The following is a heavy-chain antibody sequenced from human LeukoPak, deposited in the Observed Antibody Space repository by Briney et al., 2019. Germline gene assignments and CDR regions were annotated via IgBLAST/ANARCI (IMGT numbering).Heavy chain of an antibody. CDR2: IYTSGTT. V-gene: IGHV4-4*07. CDR3: ARHLKSSRVVPAAMPGVPFDP. D-gene: IGHD2-2*01. J-gene: IGHJ5*02. CDR1: GGSISSYY. Sequence: SETLSLTCTVSGGSISSYYWSWIRQPAGKGLEWIGRIYTSGTTNYNPSLKSRVTISVDTSKNQFSLKLSSVTAADTAVYYCARHLKSSRVVPAAMPGVPFDPWGQGTLVTVSS.